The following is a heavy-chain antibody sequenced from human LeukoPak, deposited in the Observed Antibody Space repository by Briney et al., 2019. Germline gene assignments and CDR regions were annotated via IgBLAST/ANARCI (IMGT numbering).Heavy chain of an antibody. CDR1: GFNFSSYW. CDR2: ITYAGTTT. Sequence: GGSLRLSCAASGFNFSSYWMHWVRQAPGKGLVWISRITYAGTTTRYADSVKGQFTISREIPKNTLHLQKHRLKSQDAAAFYCGRGRPRGYSGYVIDYWGQGTPITVSS. J-gene: IGHJ4*02. CDR3: GRGRPRGYSGYVIDY. V-gene: IGHV3-74*01. D-gene: IGHD5-12*01.